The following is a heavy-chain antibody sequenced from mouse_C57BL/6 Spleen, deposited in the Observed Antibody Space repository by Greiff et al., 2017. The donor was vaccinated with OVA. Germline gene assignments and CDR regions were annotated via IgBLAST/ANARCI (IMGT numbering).Heavy chain of an antibody. V-gene: IGHV1-50*01. J-gene: IGHJ2*01. CDR2: IDPSDSYT. Sequence: QVQLQQPGAELVKPGASVKLSCKASGYTFTSYWMQWVKQRPGQGLEWIGEIDPSDSYTNYNHKFKGTATLTVDTSSRTAYMQLSSLTSEDSAVYYCASRRPKTAVDDRGQGTTLTVSS. CDR1: GYTFTSYW. D-gene: IGHD3-2*01. CDR3: ASRRPKTAVDD.